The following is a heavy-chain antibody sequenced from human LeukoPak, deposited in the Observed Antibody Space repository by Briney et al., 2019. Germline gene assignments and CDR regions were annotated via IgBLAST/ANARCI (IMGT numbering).Heavy chain of an antibody. J-gene: IGHJ4*02. CDR3: AKEDGGYYFDY. CDR1: GFTFSSHG. CDR2: ISGSGGST. Sequence: GGTLRLSCGASGFTFSSHGMNWVRQAPGKGLEWVSAISGSGGSTYYADSVKGRFTISRDNSKNTLYLQMNSLRAEDTAVYYCAKEDGGYYFDYWGQGTLVTVSS. D-gene: IGHD4-23*01. V-gene: IGHV3-23*01.